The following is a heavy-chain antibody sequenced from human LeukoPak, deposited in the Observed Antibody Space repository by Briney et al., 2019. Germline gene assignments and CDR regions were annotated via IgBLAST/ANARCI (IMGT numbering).Heavy chain of an antibody. Sequence: AASVKVSCKASGYTFTSYDINWVRQATGQGLEWMGRMNPNSGNTGYAQKFQGRVTMTRNTSISTAYMELSSLRSEDTAVYYCARGFGTREYYYYYYYMDVWGKGTTVTVSS. D-gene: IGHD1-1*01. CDR3: ARGFGTREYYYYYYYMDV. CDR2: MNPNSGNT. V-gene: IGHV1-8*01. J-gene: IGHJ6*03. CDR1: GYTFTSYD.